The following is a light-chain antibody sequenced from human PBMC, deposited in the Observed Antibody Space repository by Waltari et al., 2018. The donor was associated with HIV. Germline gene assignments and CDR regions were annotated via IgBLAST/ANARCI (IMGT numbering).Light chain of an antibody. J-gene: IGKJ1*01. CDR2: KTS. Sequence: DIQMTRSPSTLSASVGDRVTIICRASQSISGWLAWYQQKPGKAPKLLIYKTSSLESGVPSRFSGSGSGTEFTLTISSLQPDDFATYHCQHYDSYSKTFGQGTKVEIE. CDR3: QHYDSYSKT. V-gene: IGKV1-5*03. CDR1: QSISGW.